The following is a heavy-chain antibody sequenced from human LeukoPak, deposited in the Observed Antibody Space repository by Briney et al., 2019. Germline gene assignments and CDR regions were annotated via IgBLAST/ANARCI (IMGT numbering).Heavy chain of an antibody. Sequence: PSETLSLTCTVSGGSISSYYWSWIRQPPGKGLEWIGYIYYSGSTNYNPSLKSRVTISVDTSKNQFSLKLSSVTAADTAVYYCARGYFRSSFYYYMDVWGKGTTVTVSS. J-gene: IGHJ6*03. D-gene: IGHD3-10*02. CDR2: IYYSGST. CDR3: ARGYFRSSFYYYMDV. CDR1: GGSISSYY. V-gene: IGHV4-59*12.